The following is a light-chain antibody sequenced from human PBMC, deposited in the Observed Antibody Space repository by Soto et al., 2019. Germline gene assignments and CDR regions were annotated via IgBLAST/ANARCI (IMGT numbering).Light chain of an antibody. CDR1: RSVSSN. J-gene: IGKJ3*01. Sequence: EIVMTQSPATLSVSPGERATLSCRASRSVSSNLAWYQQKPGQAPRLLMYGASTRATGIPARFSGSGSGTEFTLTISSLQSEDFAVYYCQQYDNLLVTFGPGTKVDIK. CDR3: QQYDNLLVT. V-gene: IGKV3-15*01. CDR2: GAS.